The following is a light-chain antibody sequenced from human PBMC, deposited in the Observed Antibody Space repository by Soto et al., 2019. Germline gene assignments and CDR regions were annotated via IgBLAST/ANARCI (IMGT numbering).Light chain of an antibody. CDR1: QSISSW. Sequence: DIQMTQSPSSLSASVGDRVTITCRASQSISSWLAWYQQKPGKAPKLLIYKASSLESGVPSRFSGSGSGTDFTLTISRLEPEDFAVYYCHQYDSWTFGQGTKVDIK. CDR2: KAS. CDR3: HQYDSWT. V-gene: IGKV1-5*03. J-gene: IGKJ1*01.